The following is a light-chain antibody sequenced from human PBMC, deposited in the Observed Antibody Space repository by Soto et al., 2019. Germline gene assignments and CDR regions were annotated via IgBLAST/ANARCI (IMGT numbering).Light chain of an antibody. J-gene: IGLJ1*01. CDR3: SSYAGSNTDYV. Sequence: QSVLTHPPSVSAAPGQKVTISCSGSSSNIGNNYVSWYQQLPGTAPKLIIYEVTDRPSGVSNRFSGSKSGNTASLTISGLQAEDEAEYYCSSYAGSNTDYVCGTGTKVTVL. V-gene: IGLV2-14*01. CDR1: SSNIGNNY. CDR2: EVT.